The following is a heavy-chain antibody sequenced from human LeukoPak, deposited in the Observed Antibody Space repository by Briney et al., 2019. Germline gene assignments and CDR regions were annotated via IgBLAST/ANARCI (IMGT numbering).Heavy chain of an antibody. D-gene: IGHD2-15*01. CDR2: IKQDGSEK. V-gene: IGHV3-7*01. CDR1: GFTFRSYE. CDR3: ARDGRGGYLDY. Sequence: GGSLRLSCAASGFTFRSYEMNWVRQPPGKGLEWVANIKQDGSEKYYVDSVKGRFTISRDPAKNSMYLQMNSLRAEDTAVYYCARDGRGGYLDYWGQGTPVTVSS. J-gene: IGHJ4*02.